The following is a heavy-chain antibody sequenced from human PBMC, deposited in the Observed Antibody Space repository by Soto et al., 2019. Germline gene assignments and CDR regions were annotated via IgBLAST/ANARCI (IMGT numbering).Heavy chain of an antibody. D-gene: IGHD3-3*01. CDR1: GGSFSGYF. V-gene: IGHV4-59*10. CDR2: IDHSGST. J-gene: IGHJ4*02. CDR3: ARGGQDFWSGPFDY. Sequence: PSETLSLPFGVYGGSFSGYFCNWIRQPAGKGLEWIGRIDHSGSTNYNPSLKSRINMSADTSRNQFSLKLNSVPAADAAVYCCARGGQDFWSGPFDYWGQGALVTVAS.